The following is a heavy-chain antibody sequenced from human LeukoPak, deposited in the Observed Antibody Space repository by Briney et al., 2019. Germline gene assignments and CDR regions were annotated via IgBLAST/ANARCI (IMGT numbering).Heavy chain of an antibody. J-gene: IGHJ4*02. CDR1: GGSIRSSYYY. CDR3: ARDRYSYGF. Sequence: SETLSLTCTVSGGSIRSSYYYWGWIRQPPGKGLEWIGSIYDSGSTYYNPSLKSRVTISVDTSKNQFSLKLNSVTAADTAVYYCARDRYSYGFWGQGILVTVSS. D-gene: IGHD5-18*01. V-gene: IGHV4-39*07. CDR2: IYDSGST.